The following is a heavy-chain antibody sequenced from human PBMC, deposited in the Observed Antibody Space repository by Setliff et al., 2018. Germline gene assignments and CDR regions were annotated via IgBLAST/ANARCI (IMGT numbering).Heavy chain of an antibody. CDR2: IQQGGGEK. Sequence: PGGSLRLSCAASRFTFSNYWMSWVRQAPGKGLEWVANIQQGGGEKYYVDSVKGRFSISRDNATNSLYLQMNSLRAEDTAVYYCARDPHFDSWGQGTLVTVSS. J-gene: IGHJ4*02. CDR3: ARDPHFDS. V-gene: IGHV3-7*01. CDR1: RFTFSNYW.